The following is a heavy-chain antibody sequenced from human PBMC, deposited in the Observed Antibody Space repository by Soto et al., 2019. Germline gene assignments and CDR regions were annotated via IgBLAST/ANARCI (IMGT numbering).Heavy chain of an antibody. CDR2: LNPSGGTT. CDR3: ARAFEWLLVRYSYYGMHV. J-gene: IGHJ6*02. V-gene: IGHV1-46*01. D-gene: IGHD3-10*01. CDR1: GYTFPSYY. Sequence: ASVKVSCKASGYTFPSYYMHWLRQAPGQGLEWMGMLNPSGGTTKYAQKFQGRVTVTSDSSTSTVYMALCSLRSEDTAVYHCARAFEWLLVRYSYYGMHVRGQGTSVSVSS.